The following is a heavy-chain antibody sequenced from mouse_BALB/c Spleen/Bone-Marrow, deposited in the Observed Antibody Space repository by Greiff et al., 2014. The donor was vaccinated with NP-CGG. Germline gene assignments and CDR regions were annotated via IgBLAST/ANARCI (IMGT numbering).Heavy chain of an antibody. D-gene: IGHD3-1*01. CDR2: IDPSDSYT. J-gene: IGHJ4*01. CDR1: GYTFTSYW. Sequence: VQLQQSGAELVKPGASVKLSCKASGYTFTSYWMHWVKQRPGQGLEWIGEIDPSDSYTNYNQKFKGKATLTVDKSSSTAYMQHSSRTTEEYAVYYCAAAPTTSNAMDYWGQGTSVTVSS. V-gene: IGHV1-69*02. CDR3: AAAPTTSNAMDY.